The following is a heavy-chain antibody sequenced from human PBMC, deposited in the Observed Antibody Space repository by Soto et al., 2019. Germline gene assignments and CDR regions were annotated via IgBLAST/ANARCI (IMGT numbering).Heavy chain of an antibody. CDR3: ARDRAAVAGTFDY. Sequence: PSETLSLTCAVSGFFITNGYYCCCIRQPPGKGLAWIGSIYHTWRTYYNPSLKSRGTISVDTSKNHFSLRLNSVTAADTATYFCARDRAAVAGTFDYWGQGIPVPVSS. CDR1: GFFITNGYY. V-gene: IGHV4-38-2*02. CDR2: IYHTWRT. D-gene: IGHD6-19*01. J-gene: IGHJ4*02.